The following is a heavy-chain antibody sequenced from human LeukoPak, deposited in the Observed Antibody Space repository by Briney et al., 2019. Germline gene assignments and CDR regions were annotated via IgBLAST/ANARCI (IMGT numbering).Heavy chain of an antibody. CDR1: GYTFSSYA. J-gene: IGHJ4*02. V-gene: IGHV1-69*13. CDR2: IIPIFGTA. CDR3: ARDHPTYPYFDY. Sequence: ASVKVSCKASGYTFSSYAISWVRQAPGQGLEWMGGIIPIFGTANYAQKFQGRVTITADESTSTAYMELSSLRSEDTAVYYCARDHPTYPYFDYWGQGTLVTVSS.